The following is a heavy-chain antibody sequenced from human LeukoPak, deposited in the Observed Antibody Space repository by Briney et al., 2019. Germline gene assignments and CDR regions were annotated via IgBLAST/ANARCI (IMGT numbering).Heavy chain of an antibody. J-gene: IGHJ1*01. Sequence: ASVKVSCKASGYTFTGYYMHWVRQAPGQGLEWMGWINPNSGGTNYAQKFQGRVTMTRDTSISTAYMELSRLRSDDTAVYYCAREEDIAAAGTWFQHWGQGTLVTVSS. CDR1: GYTFTGYY. V-gene: IGHV1-2*02. D-gene: IGHD6-13*01. CDR3: AREEDIAAAGTWFQH. CDR2: INPNSGGT.